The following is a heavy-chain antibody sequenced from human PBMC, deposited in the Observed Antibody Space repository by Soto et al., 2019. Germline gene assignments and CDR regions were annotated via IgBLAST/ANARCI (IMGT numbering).Heavy chain of an antibody. CDR1: GFTFSNYG. CDR3: ARAYYFGSGTSYTLYY. Sequence: GGSLRLSCAASGFTFSNYGMHWVRQAPGKGLEWVAVISDDGVSKYYADSVQGRFTISRDNSESAVFLQMNSLRPDDTALYFCARAYYFGSGTSYTLYYWGQGTQVTV. V-gene: IGHV3-30*03. J-gene: IGHJ4*02. D-gene: IGHD3-10*01. CDR2: ISDDGVSK.